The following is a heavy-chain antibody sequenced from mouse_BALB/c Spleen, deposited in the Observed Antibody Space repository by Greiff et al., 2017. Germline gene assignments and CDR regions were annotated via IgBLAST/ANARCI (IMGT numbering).Heavy chain of an antibody. V-gene: IGHV2-9*02. CDR2: IWAGGST. J-gene: IGHJ4*01. D-gene: IGHD1-1*01. Sequence: VQLQESGPGLVAPSQSLSITCTVSGFSLTSYGVHWVRQPPGKGLEWLGVIWAGGSTNYNSALMPRLSISTANSKSQVFLIMNSLQTDETATYYCARSWGYYGDAMDYWGQGTSVTVSS. CDR3: ARSWGYYGDAMDY. CDR1: GFSLTSYG.